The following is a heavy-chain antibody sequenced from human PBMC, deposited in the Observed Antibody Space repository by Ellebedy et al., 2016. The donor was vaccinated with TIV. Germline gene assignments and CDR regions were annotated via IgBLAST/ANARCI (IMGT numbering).Heavy chain of an antibody. V-gene: IGHV3-11*06. CDR1: GFRFSDYN. Sequence: GESLKISCAASGFRFSDYNMHWIRQAPGKGLEWLSVITGRSDHIKFADSVKGRFTISRDTAKNSLYLQMNSLRAEDTAVYYCLYSSGPWGQGTMVTVSS. D-gene: IGHD6-19*01. CDR3: LYSSGP. J-gene: IGHJ3*01. CDR2: ITGRSDHI.